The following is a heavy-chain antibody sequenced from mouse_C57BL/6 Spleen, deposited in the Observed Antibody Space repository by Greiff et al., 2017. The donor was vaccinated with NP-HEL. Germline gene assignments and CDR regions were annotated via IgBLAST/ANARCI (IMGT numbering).Heavy chain of an antibody. J-gene: IGHJ4*01. Sequence: EVQVVESGGGLVKPGGSLKLSCAASGFTFSSYAMSWVRQTPEKRLEWVATISDGGSYTYYPDNVKGRFTISRDNAKNNLYLQMSHLKSEDTAMYYCARSLPLLDAMDYWGQGTSVTVSS. CDR2: ISDGGSYT. V-gene: IGHV5-4*01. CDR3: ARSLPLLDAMDY. D-gene: IGHD6-5*01. CDR1: GFTFSSYA.